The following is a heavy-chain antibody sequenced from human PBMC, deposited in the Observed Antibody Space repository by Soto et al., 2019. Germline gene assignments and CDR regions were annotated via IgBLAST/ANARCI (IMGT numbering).Heavy chain of an antibody. CDR1: GGSISSSSYY. CDR3: NYYGSGILYYFDY. CDR2: IYYSGST. J-gene: IGHJ4*02. V-gene: IGHV4-39*01. D-gene: IGHD3-10*01. Sequence: QLQLQESGPGLVKPSETLSLTCTVSGGSISSSSYYWGWLRQPPGKGLEWIGSIYYSGSTYYNPSPKSRVTISVDTSKNQFSLKLSSVTAADTAVYDCNYYGSGILYYFDYWGQGTLVTVSS.